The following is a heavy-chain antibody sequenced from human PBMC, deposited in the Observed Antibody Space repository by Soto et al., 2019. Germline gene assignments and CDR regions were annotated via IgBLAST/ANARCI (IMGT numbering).Heavy chain of an antibody. CDR2: ISPSGGST. D-gene: IGHD6-19*01. Sequence: ASVKVSCKASGYTFTNYYIHWVRQAPGQGLEWMGVISPSGGSTSYAQKFQGRITMTSDTSTSTVDIQVSSLRFEDMAVYYCAKSRSGWFGFXYWGQGTLVTVSS. CDR1: GYTFTNYY. V-gene: IGHV1-46*01. CDR3: AKSRSGWFGFXY. J-gene: IGHJ4*02.